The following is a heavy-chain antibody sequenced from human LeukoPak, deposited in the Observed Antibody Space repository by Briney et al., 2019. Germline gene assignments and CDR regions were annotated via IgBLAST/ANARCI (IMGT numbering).Heavy chain of an antibody. D-gene: IGHD6-19*01. CDR3: ARSLLGAVAGTIAYFDY. V-gene: IGHV6-1*01. CDR2: TYYRSKWYN. CDR1: GDSASSNSAA. Sequence: SQTLSLTCAISGDSASSNSAAWNWIRQSPSRGLEWLGRTYYRSKWYNDYAVSVKSRITINPDTSKNQFSLQLNSVTPEDTAVYYCARSLLGAVAGTIAYFDYWGQGTLVTVSS. J-gene: IGHJ4*02.